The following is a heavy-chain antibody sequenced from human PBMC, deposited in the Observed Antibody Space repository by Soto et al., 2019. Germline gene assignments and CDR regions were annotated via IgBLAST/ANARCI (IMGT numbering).Heavy chain of an antibody. CDR2: IKDGGTT. J-gene: IGHJ4*02. CDR1: GGSFTGYY. V-gene: IGHV4-34*01. D-gene: IGHD2-2*01. CDR3: ARVQEGVVATH. Sequence: QVQLQQWGAGLFKPSETLSLSCAVNGGSFTGYYWSWVRQPPGKGLEWIGEIKDGGTTNYSPSLRSRVTISADTSKKQFSLKVTSVTAADTAVYYCARVQEGVVATHCDQGTLVTVSS.